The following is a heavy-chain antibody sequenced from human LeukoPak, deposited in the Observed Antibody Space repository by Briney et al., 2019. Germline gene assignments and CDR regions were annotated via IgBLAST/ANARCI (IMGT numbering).Heavy chain of an antibody. V-gene: IGHV4-31*03. J-gene: IGHJ3*02. Sequence: SETLSLTCTVSGGSISSGGYYWSWIRPHPGKGLEWLGYIHYSGSTYYTPSLKSRLTISVDTSKNQFSLKLSSVTAADTAVYYCARDVEMAAFDIWGQGTMVTVCS. D-gene: IGHD5-24*01. CDR1: GGSISSGGYY. CDR2: IHYSGST. CDR3: ARDVEMAAFDI.